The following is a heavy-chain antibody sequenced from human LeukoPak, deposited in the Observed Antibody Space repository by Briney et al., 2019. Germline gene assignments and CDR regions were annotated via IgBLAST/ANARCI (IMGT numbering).Heavy chain of an antibody. CDR1: GYTLTELS. CDR2: FDPEDGET. V-gene: IGHV1-24*01. J-gene: IGHJ4*02. D-gene: IGHD3-22*01. CDR3: ATLTPRSYYYDSRIDY. Sequence: ASVTVSCKVSGYTLTELSMHWVRQAPGKGLEWMGGFDPEDGETIYAQKFQGRVTMTEDTSTDTAYMELSSLRSEDTAVYYCATLTPRSYYYDSRIDYWGQGTLVTVSS.